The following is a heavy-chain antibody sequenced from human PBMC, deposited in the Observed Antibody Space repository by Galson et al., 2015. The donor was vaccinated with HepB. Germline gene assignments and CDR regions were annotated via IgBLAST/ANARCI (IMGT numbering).Heavy chain of an antibody. D-gene: IGHD6-19*01. CDR3: ARDSTHSSGWQNYFDY. Sequence: SLRLSCAASGFTFSSYGMHWVRQAPGKGLEWVAVIWYDGSNKYYADSVKGRFTISRDNSKNTLYLQMNSLRAEDTAVYYCARDSTHSSGWQNYFDYWGQGTLVTVSS. V-gene: IGHV3-33*01. CDR2: IWYDGSNK. J-gene: IGHJ4*02. CDR1: GFTFSSYG.